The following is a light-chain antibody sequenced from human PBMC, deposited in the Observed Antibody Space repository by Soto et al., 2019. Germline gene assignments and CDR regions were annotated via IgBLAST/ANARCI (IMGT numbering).Light chain of an antibody. V-gene: IGKV2-24*01. Sequence: VMTQTPLSATVPLGQPASISWRSIHSLVHRDGNTYLTWLHVGPGRSPRPLIYKISNRFSGVPDRFTGSGAGTEFTLKISRVEAEDVGTYYCMQATQFPRTFGGGTKVDIK. CDR3: MQATQFPRT. CDR2: KIS. J-gene: IGKJ4*01. CDR1: HSLVHRDGNTY.